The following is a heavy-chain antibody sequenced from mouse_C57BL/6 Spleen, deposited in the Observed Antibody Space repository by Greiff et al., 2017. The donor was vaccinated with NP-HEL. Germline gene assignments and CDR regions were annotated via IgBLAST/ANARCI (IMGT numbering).Heavy chain of an antibody. CDR2: INPNNGGT. D-gene: IGHD2-4*01. V-gene: IGHV1-26*01. CDR1: GYTFTDYY. CDR3: ARQDDYDVPFDY. J-gene: IGHJ2*01. Sequence: EVKLQQSGPELVKPGASVKISCKASGYTFTDYYMNWVKQSHGKSLEWIGDINPNNGGTSYNQKFKGKATLTVDKSSSTAYMELRSLTSEDSAVYYCARQDDYDVPFDYWGQGTTLTVSS.